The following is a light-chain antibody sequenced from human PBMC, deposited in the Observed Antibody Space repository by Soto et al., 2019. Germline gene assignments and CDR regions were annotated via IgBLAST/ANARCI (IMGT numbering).Light chain of an antibody. Sequence: DIQMTQSPSSLSASVGDRVTITCQASQDISNYLHWYQQKPGKAPNLLIYDASNLQTGVPSRFSGSVSGTDFTLTITTLQPEDIATYYCQQYADLPLTFGQGTKLEIK. J-gene: IGKJ2*01. CDR2: DAS. CDR3: QQYADLPLT. V-gene: IGKV1-33*01. CDR1: QDISNY.